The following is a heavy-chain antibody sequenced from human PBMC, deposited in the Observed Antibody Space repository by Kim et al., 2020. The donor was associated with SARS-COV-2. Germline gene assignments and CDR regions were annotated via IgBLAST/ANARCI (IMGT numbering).Heavy chain of an antibody. J-gene: IGHJ4*02. Sequence: GGSLRLSCSASGFTFSTYFMHWVRQAPGKGLESVSGISPDGVNTYYPDSVKGRFTISRDNSNNTMYLQMSSLRPDDTAVHYCVKGYSAYVARWGQGTLVTVSS. CDR3: VKGYSAYVAR. D-gene: IGHD5-12*01. CDR2: ISPDGVNT. V-gene: IGHV3-64D*06. CDR1: GFTFSTYF.